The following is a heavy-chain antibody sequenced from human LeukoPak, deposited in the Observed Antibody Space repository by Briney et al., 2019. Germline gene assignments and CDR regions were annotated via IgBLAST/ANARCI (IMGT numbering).Heavy chain of an antibody. Sequence: SGGSLRLSCAAAGFTFSAYDMHWVRQATGKGLEWVSYIGRAGDTYYAGSVKGRFTISREDATNSLFLQMNSLGVGDTAAYYCARDSSGWGLAVWGQGTTVTVSS. D-gene: IGHD6-19*01. CDR1: GFTFSAYD. CDR2: IGRAGDT. CDR3: ARDSSGWGLAV. V-gene: IGHV3-13*04. J-gene: IGHJ6*02.